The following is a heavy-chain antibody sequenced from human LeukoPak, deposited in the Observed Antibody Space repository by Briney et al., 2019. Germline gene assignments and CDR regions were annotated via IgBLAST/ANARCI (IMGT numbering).Heavy chain of an antibody. D-gene: IGHD1/OR15-1a*01. Sequence: ASVKVSCKASGYTFTSYGISWVRQDPGQRLQWMGWITAYNGNTNYPQKLKGRVTMTTDTSTSTAYMELRSLRSDDTAVYYCARGTSIHYWGQGTLVTVSS. CDR2: ITAYNGNT. J-gene: IGHJ4*02. CDR1: GYTFTSYG. V-gene: IGHV1-18*01. CDR3: ARGTSIHY.